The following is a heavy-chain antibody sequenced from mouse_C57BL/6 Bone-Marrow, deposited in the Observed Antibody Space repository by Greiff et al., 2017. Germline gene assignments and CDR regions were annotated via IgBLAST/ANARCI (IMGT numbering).Heavy chain of an antibody. J-gene: IGHJ1*03. V-gene: IGHV1-63*01. CDR1: GYTFTNYW. Sequence: VQLQQSGAELVRPGTSVKMSCKASGYTFTNYWIGWAKQRPGHGLEWIGDIYPGGGYTNYNEKFKGKATLTAAKSSSTAYMQFSSLTSEDSAIYYCARTLSYYGSSYWYFDVWGTGTTVTVSS. CDR2: IYPGGGYT. D-gene: IGHD1-1*01. CDR3: ARTLSYYGSSYWYFDV.